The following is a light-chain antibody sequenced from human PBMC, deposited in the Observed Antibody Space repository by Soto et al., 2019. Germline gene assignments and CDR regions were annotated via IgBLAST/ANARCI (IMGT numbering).Light chain of an antibody. CDR3: QQYSDCPLT. CDR2: ATS. V-gene: IGKV3-15*01. CDR1: QSVGNN. J-gene: IGKJ4*01. Sequence: EIVVTQSPATLSVSPGERATLSCRASQSVGNNFAWYQQKPGQAPRLLIFATSTRATGVPARFSGSGSGTEFTLTISSLQSEDFAVYYCQQYSDCPLTFGGGTKVEIE.